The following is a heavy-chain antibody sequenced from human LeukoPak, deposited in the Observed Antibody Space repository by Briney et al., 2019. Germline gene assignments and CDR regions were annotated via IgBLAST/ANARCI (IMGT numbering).Heavy chain of an antibody. Sequence: GSLILSCAASGFAFSSYSMNWVRQAPGKGLEWVSYISSSSSTIYYADSVKGRFTISRDNAKNSLYLQMNSLRDEDTAVYYCARDIDYDSSGYYSDFDYWGQGTLVTVSS. J-gene: IGHJ4*02. V-gene: IGHV3-48*02. CDR1: GFAFSSYS. CDR2: ISSSSSTI. D-gene: IGHD3-22*01. CDR3: ARDIDYDSSGYYSDFDY.